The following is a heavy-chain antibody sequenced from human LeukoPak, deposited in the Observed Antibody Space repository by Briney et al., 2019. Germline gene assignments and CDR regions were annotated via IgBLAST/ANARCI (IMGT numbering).Heavy chain of an antibody. Sequence: GSLRLSCAASGFSFSAFEMNWVRQAPGKGLEWIGYIYYSGSTNYNPSLKSRVTISVDTSKNQFSLKLSSVTAADTAVYYCARGMLFRAFDIWGQGTMVTVSS. CDR1: GFSFSAFE. CDR3: ARGMLFRAFDI. V-gene: IGHV4-59*13. D-gene: IGHD2-21*01. CDR2: IYYSGST. J-gene: IGHJ3*02.